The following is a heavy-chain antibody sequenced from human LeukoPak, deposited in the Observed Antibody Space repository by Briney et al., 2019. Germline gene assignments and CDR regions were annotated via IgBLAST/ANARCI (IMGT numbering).Heavy chain of an antibody. V-gene: IGHV3-23*01. CDR1: GFTFSSYA. CDR2: ISGSGGST. CDR3: AENPTGFGWFDP. J-gene: IGHJ5*02. D-gene: IGHD1-1*01. Sequence: GGSLRLSCAASGFTFSSYAMSWVRQAPGKGLEWVSAISGSGGSTYYADSVKGRFTISRDNSKNTLYLQMNSLRAEDTAVYYCAENPTGFGWFDPWGQGTLVTVSS.